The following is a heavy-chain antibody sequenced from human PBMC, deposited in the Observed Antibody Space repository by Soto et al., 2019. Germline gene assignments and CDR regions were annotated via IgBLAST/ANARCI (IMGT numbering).Heavy chain of an antibody. D-gene: IGHD3-10*01. CDR2: ISWDGENE. V-gene: IGHV3-43D*04. J-gene: IGHJ4*02. CDR1: GFTFNDYA. Sequence: PVGSLRLSCAASGFTFNDYAMHWVRQAPGKGLEWVSLISWDGENEFYAASVKGRFTISRDNSNDILYLQMNSLRGEDSALYYCAKDSDSDGYSYYIDYWGQGTLVTVSS. CDR3: AKDSDSDGYSYYIDY.